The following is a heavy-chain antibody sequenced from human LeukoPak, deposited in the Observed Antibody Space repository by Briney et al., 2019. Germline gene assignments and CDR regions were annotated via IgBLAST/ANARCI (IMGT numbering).Heavy chain of an antibody. CDR3: ARATIVGATATFDI. Sequence: PSETLSLTCTVSGASISSHYWNWIRQPPGEGLAWIGFIYSSGSTNYNPSLKSRVTISVDTSKNQFSLKLTSVTAADTAVYYCARATIVGATATFDIWGQGTMVTVSS. V-gene: IGHV4-59*11. CDR1: GASISSHY. J-gene: IGHJ3*02. CDR2: IYSSGST. D-gene: IGHD1-26*01.